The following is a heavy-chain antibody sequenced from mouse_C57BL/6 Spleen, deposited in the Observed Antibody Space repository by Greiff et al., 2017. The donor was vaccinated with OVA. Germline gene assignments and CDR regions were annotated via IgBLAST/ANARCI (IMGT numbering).Heavy chain of an antibody. CDR1: GYSFTVYY. CDR2: INPSTGGT. CDR3: ARGITTVVSYFDY. J-gene: IGHJ2*01. Sequence: VQLQQSGPELVKPGASVKISCKASGYSFTVYYMNWVKQSPEKSLEWIGEINPSTGGTTYNQKFKAKATLTVDKSSSTAYMQLKSLTSEDSAVYYCARGITTVVSYFDYWGQGTTLTVSS. D-gene: IGHD1-1*01. V-gene: IGHV1-42*01.